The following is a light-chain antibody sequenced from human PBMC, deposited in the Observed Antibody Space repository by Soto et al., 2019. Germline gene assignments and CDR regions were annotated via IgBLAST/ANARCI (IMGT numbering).Light chain of an antibody. Sequence: QTTPSPSYLYAHVGHRVPVTCQASQSISSYLNWYQQKPGKAPKLLIYAASSLQSGVPSRFSGSGSGTDFTLTISSLQPEDFATYYCQQSYSTPPHTFGQGTRLDIK. J-gene: IGKJ5*01. CDR1: QSISSY. CDR3: QQSYSTPPHT. V-gene: IGKV1-39*01. CDR2: AAS.